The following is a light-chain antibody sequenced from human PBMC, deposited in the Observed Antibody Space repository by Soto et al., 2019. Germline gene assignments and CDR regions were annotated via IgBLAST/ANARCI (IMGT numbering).Light chain of an antibody. CDR2: AAS. CDR1: QSVSGNQ. Sequence: EIVLTHSPGTLSLSPGERATLSCRASQSVSGNQLAWYQQKPGQGPRLLIYAASSRATDIPDRFSGSASGTDFTFIISRLEPEDFGMYYCHQYGSLPHTFGQGTKVDIK. CDR3: HQYGSLPHT. V-gene: IGKV3-20*01. J-gene: IGKJ2*01.